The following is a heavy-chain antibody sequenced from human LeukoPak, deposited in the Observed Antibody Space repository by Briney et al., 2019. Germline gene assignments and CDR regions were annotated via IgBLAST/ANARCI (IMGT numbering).Heavy chain of an antibody. CDR1: GYTFTSYG. J-gene: IGHJ4*02. Sequence: GASVKVSCKASGYTFTSYGISWVRQAPGQGLEWMGWISAYNGNTNYAQKLQGRVTMTTDTSTSTAYMELRSLRSDDTAVYYCARDHHGELAVAGFNWGQGTLVTVSS. D-gene: IGHD6-19*01. CDR2: ISAYNGNT. CDR3: ARDHHGELAVAGFN. V-gene: IGHV1-18*01.